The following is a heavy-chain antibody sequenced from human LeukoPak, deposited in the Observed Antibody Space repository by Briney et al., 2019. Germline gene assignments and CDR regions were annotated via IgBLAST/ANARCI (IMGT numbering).Heavy chain of an antibody. D-gene: IGHD3-22*01. CDR1: GYTFSDYY. Sequence: ASVKVSCKASGYTFSDYYMHWVRQAPGQGLEWMGWINPNSGGTNYAQKFQGRVTMTRDMSISTAYMEVSRVTSDDTAVYYCARATIADSSTYYIDYWGPGTLVTVSS. CDR2: INPNSGGT. J-gene: IGHJ4*02. V-gene: IGHV1-2*02. CDR3: ARATIADSSTYYIDY.